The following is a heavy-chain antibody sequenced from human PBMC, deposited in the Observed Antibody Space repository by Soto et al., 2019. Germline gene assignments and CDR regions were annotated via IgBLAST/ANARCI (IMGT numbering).Heavy chain of an antibody. CDR3: ARARKTTVTTHRFMDV. J-gene: IGHJ6*03. CDR1: GFTFSSYG. Sequence: QVQLVESGGGVVQPGRSLRLSCAASGFTFSSYGMHWVRQALGKGLEWVAVIWYDGSNKYYADSVKGRFTISRDNSKNTLYLQMNSLRAEDTAVYYCARARKTTVTTHRFMDVWGKGTTVTVSS. V-gene: IGHV3-33*01. D-gene: IGHD4-17*01. CDR2: IWYDGSNK.